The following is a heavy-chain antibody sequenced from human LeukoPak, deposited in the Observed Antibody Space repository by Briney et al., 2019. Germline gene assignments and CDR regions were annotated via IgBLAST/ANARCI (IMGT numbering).Heavy chain of an antibody. V-gene: IGHV3-23*01. J-gene: IGHJ4*02. CDR3: AKKTPGTYPFDY. D-gene: IGHD6-13*01. CDR1: GFTFSSSA. Sequence: GGSLTLSCAASGFTFSSSAMNWVRQVPGMGREWVSASGTAGDTYYADSVKGRFTISRDDSKNTLYLQMTSLRAEDTAVYYCAKKTPGTYPFDYWGQGTLVTVSP. CDR2: SGTAGDT.